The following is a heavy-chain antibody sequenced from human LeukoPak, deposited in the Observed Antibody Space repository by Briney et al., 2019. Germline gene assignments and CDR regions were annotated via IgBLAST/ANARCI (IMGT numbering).Heavy chain of an antibody. Sequence: ASVKVSCKASGGTFSSYAISWVRQAPGHGLEWMGGIIPIFGTANYAQKFQGRVTITADKSTNTAYMELSSLRSEDTAVYYCASGGVGAFDIWGQGTMVTVSS. D-gene: IGHD3-16*01. CDR2: IIPIFGTA. V-gene: IGHV1-69*06. CDR3: ASGGVGAFDI. CDR1: GGTFSSYA. J-gene: IGHJ3*02.